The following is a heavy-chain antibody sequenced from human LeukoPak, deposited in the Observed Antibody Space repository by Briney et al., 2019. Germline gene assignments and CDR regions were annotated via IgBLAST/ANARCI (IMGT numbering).Heavy chain of an antibody. J-gene: IGHJ4*02. CDR2: TNPNSGGT. CDR1: GYTFTGYY. Sequence: ASVKVSCKASGYTFTGYYMHWVRQAPGQGLEWMGWTNPNSGGTNYAQKFQGRVTMTRDTSISTAYMELSRLRSDDTAVYYCAREREPVNYYDSSGYYYDYWGQGTLVTVSS. D-gene: IGHD3-22*01. V-gene: IGHV1-2*02. CDR3: AREREPVNYYDSSGYYYDY.